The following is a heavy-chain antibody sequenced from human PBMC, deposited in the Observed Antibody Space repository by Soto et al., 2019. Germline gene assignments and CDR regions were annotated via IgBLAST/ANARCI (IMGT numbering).Heavy chain of an antibody. J-gene: IGHJ4*02. CDR2: ISSSGSST. CDR3: AMAGELYYFDY. CDR1: RFTFSHYA. V-gene: IGHV3-23*01. Sequence: EVQLLESGGGLVQPGGSLRLSCAASRFTFSHYAMSWVRQAPGKGLEWVSSISSSGSSTYYADSVKGRVTISTDHSKNILYLQMDNLRVEDTAIYYCAMAGELYYFDYRGQGTLVSVSS. D-gene: IGHD1-26*01.